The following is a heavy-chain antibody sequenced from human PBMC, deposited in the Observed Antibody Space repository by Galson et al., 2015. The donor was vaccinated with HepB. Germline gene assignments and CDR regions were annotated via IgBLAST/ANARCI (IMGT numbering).Heavy chain of an antibody. Sequence: SLRLSCAASGFTFSSYGMHWVRQAPGKGLEWVAVIWYDGSNKYYADSVKGRFTISRDNSKNTLYLQMNSLRAEDTAVYYCARGTMGIVVVPAAMLLDYWGQGTLVTVSS. J-gene: IGHJ4*02. CDR3: ARGTMGIVVVPAAMLLDY. V-gene: IGHV3-33*01. CDR2: IWYDGSNK. CDR1: GFTFSSYG. D-gene: IGHD2-2*03.